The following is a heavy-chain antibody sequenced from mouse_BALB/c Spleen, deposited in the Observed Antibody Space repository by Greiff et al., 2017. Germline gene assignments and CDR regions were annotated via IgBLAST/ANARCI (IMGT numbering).Heavy chain of an antibody. CDR3: NVATATAWFAY. CDR1: GFNIKDYY. CDR2: IDPENGDT. Sequence: DVKLVESGAELVRSGASVKLSCTASGFNIKDYYMHWVKQRPEQGLEWIGWIDPENGDTEYAPKFQGKATMTADTSSNTAYLQLSSLTSEDTAVYYCNVATATAWFAYWGQGTLVTVSA. V-gene: IGHV14-4*02. D-gene: IGHD1-2*01. J-gene: IGHJ3*01.